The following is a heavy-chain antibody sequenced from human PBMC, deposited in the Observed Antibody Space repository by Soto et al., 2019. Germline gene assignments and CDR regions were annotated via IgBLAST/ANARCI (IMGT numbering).Heavy chain of an antibody. D-gene: IGHD3-9*01. CDR1: GFTFSSYG. V-gene: IGHV3-30*18. J-gene: IGHJ5*02. Sequence: GGSLRLSCAASGFTFSSYGIHWVRQAPGKGLEWVAVISYDGSNKYYADSVKGRFTISRDNSKNTLYLQMNSLRAEDTAVYYCAKDLPTGYQGGRDWFDPWGQGTLVTVSS. CDR2: ISYDGSNK. CDR3: AKDLPTGYQGGRDWFDP.